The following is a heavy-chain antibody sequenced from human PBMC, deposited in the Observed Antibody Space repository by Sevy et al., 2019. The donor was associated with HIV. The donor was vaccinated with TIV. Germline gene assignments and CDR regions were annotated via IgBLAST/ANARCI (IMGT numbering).Heavy chain of an antibody. V-gene: IGHV4-59*01. Sequence: SETLSLTCTVSGDSISGYYWSWIRQPPGKGLEWIGYIYYSGITNYNPSLKSRVTRSADTSKNQISLNLSSVTAADTAVYYCANGISARLDYWGQGTLVTVSS. CDR3: ANGISARLDY. CDR1: GDSISGYY. CDR2: IYYSGIT. J-gene: IGHJ4*02. D-gene: IGHD6-6*01.